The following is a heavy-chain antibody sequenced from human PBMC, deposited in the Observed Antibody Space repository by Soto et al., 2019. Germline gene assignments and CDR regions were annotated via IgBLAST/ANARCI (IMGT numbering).Heavy chain of an antibody. D-gene: IGHD3-22*01. CDR1: GGTLSSYA. CDR3: ARGPSRNYYDSNY. Sequence: GASLEVSCKASGGTLSSYASSWVRQAHGQGLEWMGGIIPIFGTANYAQKFQGRVTITADESTSTAYMELSSLRSEDTAVYYCARGPSRNYYDSNYWGQGTLVTVSS. J-gene: IGHJ4*02. V-gene: IGHV1-69*13. CDR2: IIPIFGTA.